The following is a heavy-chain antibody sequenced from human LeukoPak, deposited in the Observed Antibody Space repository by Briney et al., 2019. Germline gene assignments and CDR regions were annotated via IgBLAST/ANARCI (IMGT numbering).Heavy chain of an antibody. D-gene: IGHD5-12*01. Sequence: GGSLRLSCAASGFTFSSYWMHWVRQAPGKGLVWVSRINSDGSSTNYADSVKGRFTISRDNAKNTLYLQMNSLRAEDTAVYYCARAQHSGYERYQFYFDYWGQGTLVTVSS. V-gene: IGHV3-74*01. J-gene: IGHJ4*02. CDR2: INSDGSST. CDR1: GFTFSSYW. CDR3: ARAQHSGYERYQFYFDY.